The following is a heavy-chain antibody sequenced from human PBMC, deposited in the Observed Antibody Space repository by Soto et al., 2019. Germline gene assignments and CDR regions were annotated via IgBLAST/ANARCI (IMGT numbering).Heavy chain of an antibody. D-gene: IGHD3-3*02. J-gene: IGHJ6*02. V-gene: IGHV3-48*02. Sequence: PGGSLRLSCAVSGFTFSSYSMNWVRQAPGKGLEWVSYISSSGTAIYSADSVKGRFTISRDNAKNSLYLQMNSLRDEDTAVYYSARVIMPRLGFYQCGMDVWGQGTTVTVSS. CDR2: ISSSGTAI. CDR3: ARVIMPRLGFYQCGMDV. CDR1: GFTFSSYS.